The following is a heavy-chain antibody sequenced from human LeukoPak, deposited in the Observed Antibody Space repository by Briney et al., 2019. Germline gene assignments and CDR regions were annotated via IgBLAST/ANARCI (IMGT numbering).Heavy chain of an antibody. CDR1: GFTFSSYG. V-gene: IGHV3-33*08. D-gene: IGHD6-19*01. CDR3: ARDFSSGWYESIGYFDY. CDR2: IWYDGSNK. Sequence: GGSLRLSCAASGFTFSSYGMHWVRQAPGKGLEWVAVIWYDGSNKYYADSVKGRFTISRDNSKNTLYLQMNSLRAEDTAVYYCARDFSSGWYESIGYFDYWGQGTLVTVSS. J-gene: IGHJ4*02.